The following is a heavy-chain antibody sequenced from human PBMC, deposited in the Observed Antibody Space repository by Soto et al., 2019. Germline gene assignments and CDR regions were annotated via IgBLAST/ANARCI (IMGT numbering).Heavy chain of an antibody. V-gene: IGHV4-39*01. Sequence: QLQLQESGPGLVKPSETLSLTCTVSGGSISSNGYYWCWIRQPPGKGLEWIGNIYHSGVTYYNPSLKSRVTISVDTSRNQFSLKLNSMTAAETAVYYCARLFDYWCQGKLVTVSS. CDR1: GGSISSNGYY. J-gene: IGHJ4*02. CDR3: ARLFDY. CDR2: IYHSGVT.